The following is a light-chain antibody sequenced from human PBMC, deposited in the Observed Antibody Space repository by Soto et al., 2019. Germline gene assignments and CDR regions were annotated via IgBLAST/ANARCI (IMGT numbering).Light chain of an antibody. J-gene: IGLJ1*01. CDR1: SSDVGGYNY. CDR2: DVS. Sequence: QSALTQPRSVSGSPGQSVTISCTGTSSDVGGYNYVSWYQQHPGKAPKLMIYDVSKRPSGVPDRFSGSKSGNTASLTISGLQAEDEADYSCCSYAGSSLYVFGTGTKVTV. CDR3: CSYAGSSLYV. V-gene: IGLV2-11*01.